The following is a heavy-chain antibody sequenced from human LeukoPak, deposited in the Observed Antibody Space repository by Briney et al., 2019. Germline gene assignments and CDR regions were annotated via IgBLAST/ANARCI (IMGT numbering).Heavy chain of an antibody. CDR3: ARAGSSGPPSDY. D-gene: IGHD3-22*01. V-gene: IGHV1-46*01. CDR1: GYTFTSYY. J-gene: IGHJ4*02. CDR2: INPSGGST. Sequence: ASVKVSCKASGYTFTSYYIHWVRQAPGQGLEWMGIINPSGGSTSYAQKFQGRVTMTRDTSTSTVYMELSSLRSEDTAVYYCARAGSSGPPSDYWGQGTLVTVSS.